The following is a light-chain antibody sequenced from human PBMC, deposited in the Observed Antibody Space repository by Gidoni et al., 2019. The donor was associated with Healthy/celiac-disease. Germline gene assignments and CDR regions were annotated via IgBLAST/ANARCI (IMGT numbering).Light chain of an antibody. V-gene: IGKV3-15*01. CDR3: QQYNNWLFT. CDR1: QRVSSN. Sequence: EIVMTQSTATLSVSPGERATLSCRARQRVSSNLAWYQQKPGPAPRLLIYGASTRATGIPARFSGSVSGTEFTLTISSLQSEDFAVYYCQQYNNWLFTFGPGTKVDIK. J-gene: IGKJ3*01. CDR2: GAS.